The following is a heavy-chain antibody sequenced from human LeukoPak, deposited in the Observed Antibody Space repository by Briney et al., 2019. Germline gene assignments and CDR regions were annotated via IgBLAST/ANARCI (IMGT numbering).Heavy chain of an antibody. V-gene: IGHV4-30-4*01. J-gene: IGHJ5*02. D-gene: IGHD3-10*01. Sequence: PSQTLSLTCTVSGDFISSGDYYWSWIRQPPGKGLEWIGYIYYSGSTYYNPSLKSRVIISVDTSKNQFSLKLSSVTAADTAVYYCARDRGYYGSGSYFDPWGQGTLVTVSS. CDR2: IYYSGST. CDR1: GDFISSGDYY. CDR3: ARDRGYYGSGSYFDP.